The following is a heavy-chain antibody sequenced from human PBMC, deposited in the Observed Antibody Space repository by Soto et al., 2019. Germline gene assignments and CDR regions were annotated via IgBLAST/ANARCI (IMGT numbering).Heavy chain of an antibody. J-gene: IGHJ3*02. D-gene: IGHD3-10*01. Sequence: GGSLRLSCAASGFTFSSYAMSWVRQAPGKGLEWVSAISGSGGSTYYADSVKGRFTISRDNSKNTLYLQMNILRAEDTAVYYFAKSGISATYNTFDIWGQGIMVTVSS. CDR1: GFTFSSYA. CDR3: AKSGISATYNTFDI. CDR2: ISGSGGST. V-gene: IGHV3-23*01.